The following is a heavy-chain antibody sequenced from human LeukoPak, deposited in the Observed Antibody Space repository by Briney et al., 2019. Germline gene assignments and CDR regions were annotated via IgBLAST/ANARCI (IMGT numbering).Heavy chain of an antibody. CDR3: AKSGTIFSRFDP. J-gene: IGHJ5*02. CDR2: IIPIFGTA. Sequence: SVKVSCKASGYTFTSYDISWVRQAPGQGLEWMGGIIPIFGTANYAQKFQGRVTITADESTSTAYMELSSLRSEDTAVYYCAKSGTIFSRFDPWGQGTLVTVSS. D-gene: IGHD3-9*01. V-gene: IGHV1-69*13. CDR1: GYTFTSYD.